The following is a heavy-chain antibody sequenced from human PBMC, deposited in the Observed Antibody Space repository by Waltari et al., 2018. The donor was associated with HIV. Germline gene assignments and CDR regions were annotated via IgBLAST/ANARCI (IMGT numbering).Heavy chain of an antibody. Sequence: EVQLLESGGGLVQPGGSLRLSCAASGFTFSSYAMSWVRQAPGKGGGWVPAMRGSGGSTYYADSVKGRFTISRDNSKNTLDLQMNSRRAEDTAVYYCAKDLRYSSSCRHFDYWGQGTLVTVSS. CDR3: AKDLRYSSSCRHFDY. V-gene: IGHV3-23*01. CDR1: GFTFSSYA. CDR2: MRGSGGST. D-gene: IGHD6-13*01. J-gene: IGHJ4*02.